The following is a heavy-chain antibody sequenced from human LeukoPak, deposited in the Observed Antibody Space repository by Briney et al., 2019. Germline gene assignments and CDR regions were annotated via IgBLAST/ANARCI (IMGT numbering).Heavy chain of an antibody. V-gene: IGHV3-30*18. Sequence: GSLRLSCAASGFTFSSYSMSWVRQAPGKGLEWVAVISYDGSNKYYADSVKGRFTISRDNSKNTLYLQMNSLRAEDTAVYYCAKDPYGSGSYWFQHWGQGTLVTVSS. CDR3: AKDPYGSGSYWFQH. D-gene: IGHD3-10*01. CDR2: ISYDGSNK. J-gene: IGHJ1*01. CDR1: GFTFSSYS.